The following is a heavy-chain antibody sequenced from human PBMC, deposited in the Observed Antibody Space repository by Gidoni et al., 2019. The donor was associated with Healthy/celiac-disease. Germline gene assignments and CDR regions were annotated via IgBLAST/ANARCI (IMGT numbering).Heavy chain of an antibody. CDR3: AKGRWIRFRIDY. D-gene: IGHD5-12*01. CDR2: ISVSGGST. J-gene: IGHJ4*02. V-gene: IGHV3-23*01. CDR1: RFTFSSYA. Sequence: EVQLLESGGGLVQHGGSLVLLCAAPRFTFSSYAMSWVRQAPGKGLEWISAISVSGGSTYYADSVKGRFTISRDHTKNTLYQQMTSLRAEKTAVYYCAKGRWIRFRIDYWGQGTLVTVSS.